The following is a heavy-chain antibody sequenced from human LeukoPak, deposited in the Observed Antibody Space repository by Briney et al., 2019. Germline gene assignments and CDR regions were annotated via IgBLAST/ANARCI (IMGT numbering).Heavy chain of an antibody. J-gene: IGHJ4*02. CDR3: ARDAPYYYDSSGYFDY. D-gene: IGHD3-22*01. CDR2: IIPIFGTA. CDR1: GGTFSSYA. V-gene: IGHV1-69*01. Sequence: SVKVSCKASGGTFSSYAISWVRQAPGQGLEWMGGIIPIFGTANYAQKFQGRVTITADESTSTAYMELSSLRSEDTAVYYCARDAPYYYDSSGYFDYWGQGTLVTVSS.